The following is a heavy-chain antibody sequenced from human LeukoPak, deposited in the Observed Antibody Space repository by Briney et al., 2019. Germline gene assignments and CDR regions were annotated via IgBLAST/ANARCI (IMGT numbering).Heavy chain of an antibody. CDR1: GYTFTSYD. CDR3: ARDLVKVSSWYFDYFDY. D-gene: IGHD6-13*01. Sequence: ASVKVSCKASGYTFTSYDINWVRQATGQGLEWMGWMNPNSGNTGYAQKLQGRVTMTTDTSTSTAYMELRSLRSDDTAVYYCARDLVKVSSWYFDYFDYWGQGTLVTVSS. J-gene: IGHJ4*02. V-gene: IGHV1-8*01. CDR2: MNPNSGNT.